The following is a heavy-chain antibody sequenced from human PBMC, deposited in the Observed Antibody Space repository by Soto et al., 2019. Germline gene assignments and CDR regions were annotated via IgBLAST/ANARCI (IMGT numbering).Heavy chain of an antibody. CDR1: GGSISSYY. CDR3: AREKAEGYCSGGSCYPAYYYYYYGMDV. Sequence: QVQLQESGPGLVKPSETLSLTCTVSGGSISSYYWSWIRQPPGKGLEWIGYIYYSGSTNYNPSLKRRVTISVDTSKIQCSLKLSSVTAADTAVYYCAREKAEGYCSGGSCYPAYYYYYYGMDVWGQGTTVTVSS. J-gene: IGHJ6*02. CDR2: IYYSGST. V-gene: IGHV4-59*01. D-gene: IGHD2-15*01.